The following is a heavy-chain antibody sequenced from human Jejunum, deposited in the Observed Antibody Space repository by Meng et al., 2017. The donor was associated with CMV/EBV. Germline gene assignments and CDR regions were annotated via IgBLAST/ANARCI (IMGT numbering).Heavy chain of an antibody. V-gene: IGHV1-18*01. J-gene: IGHJ4*02. CDR3: ARDYYYGRSYYFDY. CDR1: CYAFTNYG. Sequence: QVQLVQSGSELKKPGASVKVSCKASCYAFTNYGISWVRQAPGQGLEWMGWISAYNGNTNYAQKLQGRVTMTTDTSTSTAYMEVRSLRSDDTAVYYCARDYYYGRSYYFDYWGQGTLVTVSS. D-gene: IGHD3-10*01. CDR2: ISAYNGNT.